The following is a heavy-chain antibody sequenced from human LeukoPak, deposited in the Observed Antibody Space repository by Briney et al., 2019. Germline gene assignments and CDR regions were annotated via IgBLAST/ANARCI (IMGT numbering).Heavy chain of an antibody. D-gene: IGHD2-15*01. CDR3: AKEGPRYCSGGSCYYLDY. Sequence: GGSLRLSCAASGFTFSSYGMHWVRQAPGKGLEWVAVISYDGSNKYYADSVKGRFTISRDNSKNTLYLQMNSLRAEDTAVYYCAKEGPRYCSGGSCYYLDYWGQGILVTVSS. CDR2: ISYDGSNK. CDR1: GFTFSSYG. V-gene: IGHV3-30*18. J-gene: IGHJ4*02.